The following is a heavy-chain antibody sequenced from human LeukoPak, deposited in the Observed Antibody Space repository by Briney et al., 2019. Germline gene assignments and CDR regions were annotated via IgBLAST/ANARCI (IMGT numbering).Heavy chain of an antibody. CDR1: GDSVSSNSAA. CDR2: TYYRSKWYH. V-gene: IGHV6-1*01. CDR3: AGDYYDYVWGSYRLRGAFDI. J-gene: IGHJ3*02. Sequence: SQTLSLTCAISGDSVSSNSAAWNRIRQSPSRGLEWLGRTYYRSKWYHDYAVSVKSRITINPDTSKNQFSLQLNPVTPEDTAVYYCAGDYYDYVWGSYRLRGAFDIWGQGAMVTVSS. D-gene: IGHD3-16*02.